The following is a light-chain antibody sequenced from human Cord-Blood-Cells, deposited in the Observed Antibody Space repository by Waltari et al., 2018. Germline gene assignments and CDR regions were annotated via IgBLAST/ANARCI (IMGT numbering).Light chain of an antibody. Sequence: SSELTQHPAVSVALGQTVRITCQGARLRSYYATLYQQKPGQAPVLVIYGKNNRPSGIPDRFSGSSSGNTASLTITGAQAEDEADYYCNSRDSSGNHYVFGTGTKVTVL. J-gene: IGLJ1*01. CDR1: RLRSYY. V-gene: IGLV3-19*01. CDR2: GKN. CDR3: NSRDSSGNHYV.